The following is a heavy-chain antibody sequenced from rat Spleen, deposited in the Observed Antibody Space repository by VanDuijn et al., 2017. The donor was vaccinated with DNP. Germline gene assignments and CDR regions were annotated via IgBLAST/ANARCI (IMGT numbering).Heavy chain of an antibody. CDR2: ITSSGGST. Sequence: EVQLVESGGGLVQPGRSMKLSCAASGFTFSDYYMAWIRQVPGKGLEWVASITSSGGSTYYPDSVKGRFTISRDNAKNTLYLQMNSLRSEDTATYYCGLVNAGAYWGQGTLVTVSS. V-gene: IGHV5-25*01. D-gene: IGHD1-12*03. CDR3: GLVNAGAY. CDR1: GFTFSDYY. J-gene: IGHJ3*01.